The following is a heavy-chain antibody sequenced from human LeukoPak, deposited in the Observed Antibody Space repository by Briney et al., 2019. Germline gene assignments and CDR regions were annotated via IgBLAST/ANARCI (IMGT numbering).Heavy chain of an antibody. CDR3: ASGFWSGSVPLDY. CDR2: ISGNGGST. J-gene: IGHJ4*02. D-gene: IGHD3-3*01. V-gene: IGHV3-23*01. CDR1: GFTFTGYA. Sequence: GGSLRLSCAASGFTFTGYALSWVRQAPGKGLEWISAISGNGGSTYYADSVKGRFTISRDNSKNTLYLQMNSLRAEDTAVYYCASGFWSGSVPLDYWGQGTLVTVSS.